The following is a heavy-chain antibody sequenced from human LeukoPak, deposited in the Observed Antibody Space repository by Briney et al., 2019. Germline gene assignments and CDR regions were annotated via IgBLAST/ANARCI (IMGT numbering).Heavy chain of an antibody. J-gene: IGHJ3*02. CDR3: GRGGYRSGGTCYRFNAFDI. D-gene: IGHD2-15*01. CDR1: GFTLSSYE. Sequence: GGSLRLSCATSGFTLSSYEMNWVRQAPGKGLEWVSYISPSGSAIYTDSVKGRFTISTDNAKNSLFLQMNSLRAEDTAVYYCGRGGYRSGGTCYRFNAFDIWGQGTTVTVSS. V-gene: IGHV3-48*03. CDR2: ISPSGSAI.